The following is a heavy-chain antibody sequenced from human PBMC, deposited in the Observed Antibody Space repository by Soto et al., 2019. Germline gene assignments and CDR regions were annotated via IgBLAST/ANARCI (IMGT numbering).Heavy chain of an antibody. D-gene: IGHD2-2*01. V-gene: IGHV1-46*01. CDR2: INPNGGST. CDR1: GDTFTSYY. J-gene: IGHJ5*02. Sequence: GASVKVSCKAPGDTFTSYYMHWVRQAPGHGLEWMGVINPNGGSTRFAQKFQGRVTMTSDTSTSTAYMELSSLRSEDTAVYYCARSRPLEYCSSTSCYLNWFDPWGQGTLVTVSS. CDR3: ARSRPLEYCSSTSCYLNWFDP.